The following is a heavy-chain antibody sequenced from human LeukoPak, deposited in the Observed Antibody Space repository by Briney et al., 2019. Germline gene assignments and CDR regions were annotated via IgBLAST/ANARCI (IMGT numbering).Heavy chain of an antibody. CDR1: GYSFTSHW. CDR2: IYPGDSDT. J-gene: IGHJ3*02. D-gene: IGHD6-19*01. V-gene: IGHV5-51*01. CDR3: ARRIAVAGTARAFDI. Sequence: GESLKISCKGSGYSFTSHWIGWVRQMPGKGLEWMGIIYPGDSDTRYSPSFQGQVTISADKSISTAYLQWSSLKASDTAMYYCARRIAVAGTARAFDIWGQGTMVTVSS.